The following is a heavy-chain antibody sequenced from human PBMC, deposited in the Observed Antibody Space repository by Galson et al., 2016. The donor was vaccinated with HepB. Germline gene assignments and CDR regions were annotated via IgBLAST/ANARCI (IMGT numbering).Heavy chain of an antibody. D-gene: IGHD3-10*01. CDR2: IYNSGST. CDR3: ARVEQYYGSVTAFVN. V-gene: IGHV4-59*01. CDR1: GGSISSYY. J-gene: IGHJ4*02. Sequence: SETLSLTCTVSGGSISSYYWSWIRQPPGKGLEWIGYIYNSGSTNYNPSLKSRVTISVDTSKNQFSLKLSSVTAADTAVYYCARVEQYYGSVTAFVNWGQGTLVTVSS.